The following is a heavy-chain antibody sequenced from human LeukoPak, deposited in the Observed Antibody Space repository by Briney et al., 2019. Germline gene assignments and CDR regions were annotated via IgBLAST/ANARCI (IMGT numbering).Heavy chain of an antibody. Sequence: GGSLRLSCTASGFVLSTYEMNWVRQAPGKGLEWVPYLSSGGNIHYADSVKGRFTISRDNAKNSLYLQMNSLRAEDTAIYYCARFRTYFDNWGQGTLVTVSS. CDR1: GFVLSTYE. D-gene: IGHD3/OR15-3a*01. V-gene: IGHV3-48*03. CDR3: ARFRTYFDN. J-gene: IGHJ4*02. CDR2: LSSGGNI.